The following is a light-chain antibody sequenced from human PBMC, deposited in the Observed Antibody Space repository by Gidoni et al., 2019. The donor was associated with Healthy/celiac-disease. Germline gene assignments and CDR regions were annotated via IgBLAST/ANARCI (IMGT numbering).Light chain of an antibody. CDR1: QSISSY. V-gene: IGKV1-39*01. Sequence: DIQMTQSPSYLSASVGDRVTITCRASQSISSYLNWYQQKPGKAPKLLIYAASSLQSGVPSRFSCSGSGTDFTLTISSLQPEDFATYYCQQSYSTPRTFGQGTKLEIK. CDR2: AAS. CDR3: QQSYSTPRT. J-gene: IGKJ2*01.